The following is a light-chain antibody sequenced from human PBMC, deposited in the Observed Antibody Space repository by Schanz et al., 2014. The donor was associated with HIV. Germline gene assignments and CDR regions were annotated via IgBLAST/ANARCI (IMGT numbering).Light chain of an antibody. CDR3: CSYARRSTKAV. Sequence: QSALTQPASVSGSPGQSITISCTGTSSDVGSYNLVSWYQQHPGKAPKLMIYEVSKRPSGVSNRFSGSKSGNTASLTISGLLAEDEADYYCCSYARRSTKAVFGGGTKLTVL. V-gene: IGLV2-23*02. CDR1: SSDVGSYNL. J-gene: IGLJ2*01. CDR2: EVS.